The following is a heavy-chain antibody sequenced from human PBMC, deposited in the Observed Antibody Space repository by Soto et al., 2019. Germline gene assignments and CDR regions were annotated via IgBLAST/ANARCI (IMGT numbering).Heavy chain of an antibody. J-gene: IGHJ5*02. CDR1: GGSISSFAYY. Sequence: SETLSLTCTVSGGSISSFAYYWGWIRQPPGKGLEWIGTVYYNENTYYNPSLKSRVTISVGTAKNQFSLNLRSVTAADTAIYFCARRERYYGSPGWFDPWGQGTLVTVSS. CDR2: VYYNENT. CDR3: ARRERYYGSPGWFDP. V-gene: IGHV4-39*01. D-gene: IGHD3-10*01.